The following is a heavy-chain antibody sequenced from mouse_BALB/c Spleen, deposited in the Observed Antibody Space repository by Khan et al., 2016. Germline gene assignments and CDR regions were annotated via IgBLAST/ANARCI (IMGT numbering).Heavy chain of an antibody. V-gene: IGHV1-7*01. CDR2: INPSTGYT. Sequence: QVQLKQSGAELAKPGASVKMSCKASGYTFTSYWMHWVKQRPGQGLEWIGYINPSTGYTEYNQKFKDKATLTADKSSSTAYMQLSSLTSEDSAVYYCARSGYFDYWGQGTTLTVSS. CDR1: GYTFTSYW. CDR3: ARSGYFDY. D-gene: IGHD3-1*01. J-gene: IGHJ2*01.